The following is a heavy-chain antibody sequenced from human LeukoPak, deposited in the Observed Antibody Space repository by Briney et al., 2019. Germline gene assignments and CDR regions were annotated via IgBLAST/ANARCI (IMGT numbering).Heavy chain of an antibody. CDR3: AKDRFFDY. Sequence: GGSLRLSCAASGFTFSSYSMNWVRQAPGKGLEWVSYISSSSSTIYYADSVKGRFTISRDNSKNTLYLQMNSLRAEDTAVYYCAKDRFFDYWGQGTLVTVSS. CDR1: GFTFSSYS. J-gene: IGHJ4*02. V-gene: IGHV3-48*01. CDR2: ISSSSSTI.